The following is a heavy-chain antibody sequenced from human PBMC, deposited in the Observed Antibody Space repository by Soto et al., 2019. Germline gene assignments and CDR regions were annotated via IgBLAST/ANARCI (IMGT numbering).Heavy chain of an antibody. D-gene: IGHD6-6*01. CDR3: ARGQYRSSSGIDY. CDR1: GGSFSGYY. J-gene: IGHJ4*02. V-gene: IGHV4-34*01. Sequence: SETLSLTCAVYGGSFSGYYWSWIRQPPGKGLEWIGEINHSGSTNYNPSLKSRVTISVDTSKNQFSLKLSSVTAADTAVYYCARGQYRSSSGIDYWGQGTLVTVSS. CDR2: INHSGST.